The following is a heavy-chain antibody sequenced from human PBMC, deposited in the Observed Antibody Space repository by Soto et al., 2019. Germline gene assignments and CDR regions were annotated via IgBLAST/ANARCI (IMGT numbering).Heavy chain of an antibody. D-gene: IGHD6-19*01. CDR1: GFTFKESA. Sequence: EVRLLEAGGGLKQPGGSLRLSCAASGFTFKESAMNWVRQAPGKGLEWVASISDTGASTLYAESVRGRLSISRDNSKNTLYLQMNSLRGEDTAVYYCAKGRGSGWAWYFDNWGQGTLVTVSS. CDR2: ISDTGAST. V-gene: IGHV3-23*01. CDR3: AKGRGSGWAWYFDN. J-gene: IGHJ4*02.